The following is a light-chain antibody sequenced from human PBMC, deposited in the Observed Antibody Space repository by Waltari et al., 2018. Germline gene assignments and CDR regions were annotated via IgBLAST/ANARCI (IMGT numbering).Light chain of an antibody. CDR2: DAT. V-gene: IGKV1-33*01. Sequence: DIHMTQSPSSLSAPAGDRVTITCQASQDIKKSLNWFHQKPGNAPKVLIFDATNSQTGAPARFSGGGSGTDFTFTISSLQPEDMGTYYCQQYHSVPLTFGGGTKVEIK. CDR3: QQYHSVPLT. CDR1: QDIKKS. J-gene: IGKJ4*01.